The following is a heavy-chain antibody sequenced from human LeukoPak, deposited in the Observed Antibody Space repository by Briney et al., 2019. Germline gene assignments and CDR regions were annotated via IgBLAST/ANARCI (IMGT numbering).Heavy chain of an antibody. V-gene: IGHV1-18*01. CDR3: ARYDFWSGNPFYYYYYYMDV. CDR2: ISAYNGNT. D-gene: IGHD3-3*01. Sequence: GASVKVSCKASGYTFTSYGISWVRQAPGQGLEWMGWISAYNGNTNYAQKLQGRVTMTTDTSTSTAYMELKSLRSDDTAVYYCARYDFWSGNPFYYYYYYMDVWGKGTTVTVSS. J-gene: IGHJ6*03. CDR1: GYTFTSYG.